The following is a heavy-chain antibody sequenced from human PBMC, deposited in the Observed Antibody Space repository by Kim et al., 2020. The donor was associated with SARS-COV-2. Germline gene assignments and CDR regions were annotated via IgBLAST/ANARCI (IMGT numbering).Heavy chain of an antibody. V-gene: IGHV3-7*01. CDR3: ARDLAVLYSSGWYYFDY. J-gene: IGHJ4*02. CDR2: IKQDGSEK. CDR1: GFTFSSYW. Sequence: GGARRCGGAAAGFTFSSYWMSWVRQAPGKGLEWVANIKQDGSEKYYVDSVKGRFTISRDNAKNSLYLQMNSLRAEDTAVYYCARDLAVLYSSGWYYFDYWGQGTLVTVSS. D-gene: IGHD6-19*01.